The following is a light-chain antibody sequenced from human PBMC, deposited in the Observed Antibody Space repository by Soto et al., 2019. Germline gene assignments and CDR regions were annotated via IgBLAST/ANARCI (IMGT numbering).Light chain of an antibody. CDR1: QGNGIY. CDR3: QNQGT. J-gene: IGKJ1*01. CDR2: AAS. V-gene: IGKV1-27*01. Sequence: DVQMTQSPSSLSASVGDRVAFTCRASQGNGIYLAWYQQKPGKVPELLIYAASTLQSGVPSRFSGSGSRTDFTLTISSLQPEDVATYYCQNQGTFGQGTKVEIK.